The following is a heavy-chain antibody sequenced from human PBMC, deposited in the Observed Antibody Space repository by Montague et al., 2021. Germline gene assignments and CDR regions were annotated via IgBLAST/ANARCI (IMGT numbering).Heavy chain of an antibody. CDR1: GDSINFYY. CDR2: VYYTGTT. Sequence: SETLSLTCTVSGDSINFYYWSWIRQPPGKGLEWIGYVYYTGTTNYNPSLKSRVTISVDTSRNQFFLNVNSVTAADTAVYYCARKGTNWDYWGQGTLSPPPQ. CDR3: ARKGTNWDY. J-gene: IGHJ4*02. D-gene: IGHD2-8*01. V-gene: IGHV4-59*01.